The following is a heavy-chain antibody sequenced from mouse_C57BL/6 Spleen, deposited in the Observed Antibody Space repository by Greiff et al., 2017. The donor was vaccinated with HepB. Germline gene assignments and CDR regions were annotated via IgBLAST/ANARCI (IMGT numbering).Heavy chain of an antibody. Sequence: QVQLQQPGAELVRPGSSVKLSCKASGYTFTSYWMHWVKQRPIQGLEWIGNIDPSDSETHYNQKFKDKATLTVDKSSSTAYMQLSSLTSEDSAVYYCAREEIYDGYYEGRAWFAYWGQGTLVTVSA. CDR1: GYTFTSYW. CDR3: AREEIYDGYYEGRAWFAY. D-gene: IGHD2-3*01. J-gene: IGHJ3*01. CDR2: IDPSDSET. V-gene: IGHV1-52*01.